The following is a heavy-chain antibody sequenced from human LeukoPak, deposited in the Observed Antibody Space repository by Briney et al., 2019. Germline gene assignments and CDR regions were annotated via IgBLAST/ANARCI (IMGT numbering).Heavy chain of an antibody. V-gene: IGHV3-64*01. Sequence: FTISRDNSKNTLYLQMGSLRAEDMAVYYCARTITGTYHFDPWGQGTPVTVSS. J-gene: IGHJ5*02. D-gene: IGHD1-7*01. CDR3: ARTITGTYHFDP.